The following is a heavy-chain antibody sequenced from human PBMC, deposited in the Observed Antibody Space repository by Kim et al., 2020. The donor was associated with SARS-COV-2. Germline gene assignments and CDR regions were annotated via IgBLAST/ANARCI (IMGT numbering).Heavy chain of an antibody. Sequence: ASVKVSCKSSGYTLTDYYVVWVRQAPGQGLEWMGWIIPQSGATNYAHRFKGRVAMTRDTSINTVYMEFNRLRSDDTAIYYCARDRNWWFDPWGQGTLVTV. V-gene: IGHV1-2*02. CDR3: ARDRNWWFDP. J-gene: IGHJ5*02. CDR1: GYTLTDYY. CDR2: IIPQSGAT.